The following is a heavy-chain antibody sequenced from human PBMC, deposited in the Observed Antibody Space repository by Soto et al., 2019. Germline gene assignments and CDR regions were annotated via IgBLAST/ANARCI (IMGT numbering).Heavy chain of an antibody. CDR1: GGSISSYY. V-gene: IGHV4-59*01. J-gene: IGHJ4*02. Sequence: PSETLSLTCTVSGGSISSYYWSWIRQPPGKGLEWIGYIYYSGSTNYNPSLKSRVTISVDTSKNQFSLKLSSVTAADTAVYYCARNPHYYDSSGYSFDYWGQGTLVTV. D-gene: IGHD3-22*01. CDR3: ARNPHYYDSSGYSFDY. CDR2: IYYSGST.